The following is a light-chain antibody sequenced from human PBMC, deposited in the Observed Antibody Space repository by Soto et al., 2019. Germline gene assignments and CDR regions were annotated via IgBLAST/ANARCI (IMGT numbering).Light chain of an antibody. V-gene: IGKV3-15*01. CDR2: GAS. CDR3: QQYGSSGT. J-gene: IGKJ1*01. Sequence: EIWLTQSPVTLSVSPGERVPLSCRASQRLSSNLAGYQQSPGQAPRLLIYGASTRATGIPARFSGAASGTDFTLTIRRLQPEDFAVYYCQQYGSSGTFGQGTKVDIK. CDR1: QRLSSN.